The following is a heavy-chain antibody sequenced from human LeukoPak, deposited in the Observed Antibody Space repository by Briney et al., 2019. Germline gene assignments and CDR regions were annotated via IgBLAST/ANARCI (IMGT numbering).Heavy chain of an antibody. J-gene: IGHJ5*02. CDR1: GYTFTGYN. D-gene: IGHD3-22*01. Sequence: GASVKVSCKASGYTFTGYNMHWVRQAPGQGLEWVGWINPNSGGTNYAQKFQGRVTMTRDTSISTAYMELSRLRSDDTAVYYCARDGGYYDFNWFDPWGQGTLVTVSS. CDR2: INPNSGGT. V-gene: IGHV1-2*02. CDR3: ARDGGYYDFNWFDP.